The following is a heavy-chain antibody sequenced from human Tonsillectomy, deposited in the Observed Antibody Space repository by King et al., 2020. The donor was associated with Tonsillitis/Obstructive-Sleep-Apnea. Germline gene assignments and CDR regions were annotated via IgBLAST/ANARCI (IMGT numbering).Heavy chain of an antibody. J-gene: IGHJ6*02. CDR1: GYTFTNYY. V-gene: IGHV1-46*01. Sequence: QLVQSGAEVKKPGASVKVSCKASGYTFTNYYIHWVRQAPGQGLEWMGIINPSGGSTSYAQKFQGRVTMTRDTSTSTVYMELSSLGSEDTAVFYCARTRSSSGWYGRGGYYYGMDVWGQGTTVTVSS. D-gene: IGHD6-13*01. CDR3: ARTRSSSGWYGRGGYYYGMDV. CDR2: INPSGGST.